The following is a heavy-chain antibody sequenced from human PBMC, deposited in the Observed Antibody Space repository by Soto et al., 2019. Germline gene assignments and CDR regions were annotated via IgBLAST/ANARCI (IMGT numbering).Heavy chain of an antibody. Sequence: WGSLRRSCGACGFRFRRCGMHGVRQPPGKGLEWVRLISYDGSYKYYAESMKGRFTISRDNSKNTLYLQLNSLRAADTAVYYCAKDPTYDSSGYYFYYGMDVWGQGT. V-gene: IGHV3-30*18. CDR2: ISYDGSYK. CDR1: GFRFRRCG. D-gene: IGHD3-22*01. CDR3: AKDPTYDSSGYYFYYGMDV. J-gene: IGHJ6*02.